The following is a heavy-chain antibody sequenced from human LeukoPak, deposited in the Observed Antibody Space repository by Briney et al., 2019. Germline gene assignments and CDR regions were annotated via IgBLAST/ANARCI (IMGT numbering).Heavy chain of an antibody. V-gene: IGHV3-48*03. CDR3: AGRYCRGGSCLTNYYGMDV. D-gene: IGHD2-15*01. Sequence: GGSLRLSCVDSGFTLSEYEMNWVRQAPGKGLEWVSYISGFGTTIYYADSVKGRFTISRDNAKNSVYLQMNSLRGDDTATYFCAGRYCRGGSCLTNYYGMDVWGQGTAVIVSS. J-gene: IGHJ6*02. CDR1: GFTLSEYE. CDR2: ISGFGTTI.